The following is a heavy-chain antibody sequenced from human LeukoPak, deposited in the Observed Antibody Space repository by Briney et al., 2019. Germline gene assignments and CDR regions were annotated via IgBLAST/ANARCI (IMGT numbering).Heavy chain of an antibody. V-gene: IGHV4-30-4*08. CDR1: GGSISSGDYY. D-gene: IGHD1-26*01. CDR3: AGSRVGALPLWDY. Sequence: SQTLSLTCTVSGGSISSGDYYWSWIRQPPGKGLEWIGYIYYSGSTYYNPSLTSRVTISVDTSKNQFSLKLSSVTAADTAVYYCAGSRVGALPLWDYWGQGTLVTVSS. CDR2: IYYSGST. J-gene: IGHJ4*02.